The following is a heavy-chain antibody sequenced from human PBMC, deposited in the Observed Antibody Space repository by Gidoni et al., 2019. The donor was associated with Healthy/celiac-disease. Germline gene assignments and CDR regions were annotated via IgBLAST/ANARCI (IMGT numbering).Heavy chain of an antibody. V-gene: IGHV3-23*01. Sequence: EVQLLESGGGLVQPGGSLGLSCAASGFTFSTDAMRWVRQALGKGLGWVSAISGSGGSTYYADSLKGRFTIARDNSKNTLYLQMNSLRAEDTAVYYCAKDSPWFRERGYYYYMDVWGKGTTVTVSS. CDR1: GFTFSTDA. J-gene: IGHJ6*03. CDR2: ISGSGGST. CDR3: AKDSPWFRERGYYYYMDV. D-gene: IGHD3-10*01.